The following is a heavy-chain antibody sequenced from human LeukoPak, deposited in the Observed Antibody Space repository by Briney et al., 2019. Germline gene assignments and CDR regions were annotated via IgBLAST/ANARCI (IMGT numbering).Heavy chain of an antibody. Sequence: PSETLSLTCTVSGGSISSYYWSWIRQPPGEGLEWIGYIYYSGSTNYNPSLKSRVTISVDTSKNQFSLKLSSVTAADTAVYYCASACGGDCYSYAFNIWGQGTMVTVSS. D-gene: IGHD2-21*02. CDR2: IYYSGST. J-gene: IGHJ3*02. V-gene: IGHV4-59*01. CDR1: GGSISSYY. CDR3: ASACGGDCYSYAFNI.